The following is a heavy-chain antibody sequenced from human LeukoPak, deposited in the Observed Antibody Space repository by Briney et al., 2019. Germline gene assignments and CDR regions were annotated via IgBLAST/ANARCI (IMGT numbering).Heavy chain of an antibody. Sequence: PSETLSLTCTVSGGSISSYYWSWIRQPPGKGLEWIGYIYYSGSTNYNPSLKSRVTISVDTSKNQFSLKLSSVTAADTAVYYCARGEFSRDGYNLDHWGQGTLVTVSS. D-gene: IGHD5-24*01. CDR2: IYYSGST. CDR3: ARGEFSRDGYNLDH. V-gene: IGHV4-59*08. CDR1: GGSISSYY. J-gene: IGHJ4*02.